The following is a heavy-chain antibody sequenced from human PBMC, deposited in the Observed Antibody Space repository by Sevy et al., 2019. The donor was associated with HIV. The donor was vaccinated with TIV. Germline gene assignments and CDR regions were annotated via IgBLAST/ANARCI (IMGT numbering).Heavy chain of an antibody. J-gene: IGHJ4*02. D-gene: IGHD2-15*01. Sequence: GGSLRLSCAASGFTFSNAWMSWVRQAPGKGLEWVGRINSNTDGGTTAYAAPVKGRFTISKDDSKNTLYLQMNSLKTEDTAIYYCTTDCKKRGLSALLDYWGQGTLVTVSS. CDR2: INSNTDGGTT. CDR3: TTDCKKRGLSALLDY. CDR1: GFTFSNAW. V-gene: IGHV3-15*01.